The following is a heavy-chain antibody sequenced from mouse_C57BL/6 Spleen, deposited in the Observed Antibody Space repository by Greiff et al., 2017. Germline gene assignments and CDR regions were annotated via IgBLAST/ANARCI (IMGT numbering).Heavy chain of an antibody. CDR2: ILPGSGST. CDR3: ARSGGLPLYYDALGN. J-gene: IGHJ4*01. CDR1: GYTFTGYW. D-gene: IGHD2-2*01. Sequence: QVQLKESGAELMKPGASVKLSCKATGYTFTGYWIEWVKQRPGHGLVWIGEILPGSGSTNYNEKVKGKATFTADTSSNTAYMQLSSQTAEDSAIYNSARSGGLPLYYDALGNWGEGTSVTVSS. V-gene: IGHV1-9*01.